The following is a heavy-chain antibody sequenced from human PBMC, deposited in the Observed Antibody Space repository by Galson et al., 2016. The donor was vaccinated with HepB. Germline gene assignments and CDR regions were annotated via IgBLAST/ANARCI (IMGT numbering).Heavy chain of an antibody. D-gene: IGHD2-21*02. V-gene: IGHV3-7*04. Sequence: SLRLSCAASGFTFSNYWMNWVRQAPGKGLEWVANIKHDGSEIYHVDSVRGRFAIPRDNAKNSLYLQMHSLRAEDTAVYFCARGLVAATAVLTYWGQGTLVTVSS. CDR3: ARGLVAATAVLTY. CDR2: IKHDGSEI. J-gene: IGHJ4*02. CDR1: GFTFSNYW.